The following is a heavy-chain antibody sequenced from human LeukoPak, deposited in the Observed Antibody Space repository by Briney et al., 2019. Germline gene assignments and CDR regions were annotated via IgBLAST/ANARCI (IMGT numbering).Heavy chain of an antibody. Sequence: GGSLRLSCAASGFTFSSYGMHWVRQAPGKGLEWVAVISYDGSNKYYADSVKGRFTISRDNSKNTLYLQMNSLRAEDTAVYYCAKNFAYYYDSSASFDYWGQGTLVTVPS. CDR3: AKNFAYYYDSSASFDY. D-gene: IGHD3-22*01. CDR1: GFTFSSYG. V-gene: IGHV3-30*18. CDR2: ISYDGSNK. J-gene: IGHJ4*02.